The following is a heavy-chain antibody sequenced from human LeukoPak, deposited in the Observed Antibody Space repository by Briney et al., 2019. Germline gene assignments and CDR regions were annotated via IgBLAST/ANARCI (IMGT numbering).Heavy chain of an antibody. D-gene: IGHD3-10*01. V-gene: IGHV3-30*18. CDR2: ISYDGSNK. CDR3: AKDLLLWFGELAPDY. Sequence: GRSLRLSCAASGFTFSSYGMHWVRQAPGKGLEWVAVISYDGSNKYYADSVKGRFTISRDNSKNTLYLQVNSLRAEDTAVYYCAKDLLLWFGELAPDYWGQGTLVTVSS. CDR1: GFTFSSYG. J-gene: IGHJ4*02.